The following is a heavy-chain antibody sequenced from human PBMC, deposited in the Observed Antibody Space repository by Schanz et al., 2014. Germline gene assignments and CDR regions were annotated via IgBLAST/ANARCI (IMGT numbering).Heavy chain of an antibody. J-gene: IGHJ5*02. V-gene: IGHV3-11*04. D-gene: IGHD3-16*01. Sequence: QVQLVESGGGLVKPGGSLRLSCAASGLTFSDYYMSWIRQAPGKGLEWVSSISSSGSSIYYADSVKGRFTISRDNANNSLFLRMNSLRAEDTAVYYCASDYNYFETEAPWGQGTLVTVSS. CDR3: ASDYNYFETEAP. CDR2: ISSSGSSI. CDR1: GLTFSDYY.